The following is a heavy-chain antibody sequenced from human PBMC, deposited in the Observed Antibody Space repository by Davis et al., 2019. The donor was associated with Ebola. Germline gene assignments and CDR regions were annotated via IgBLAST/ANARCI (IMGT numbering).Heavy chain of an antibody. Sequence: GGSLRLSCAASGFTFSGSAMHWVRQASGKGLEWMGIIYLGDSDTRYSPSFQGQVTISADKSISTAYLQWSSLKASDTAMYYCARHGPRYYDSSGYYRYYYYYMDVWGKGTTVTVSS. CDR1: GFTFSGSA. V-gene: IGHV5-51*01. CDR3: ARHGPRYYDSSGYYRYYYYYMDV. J-gene: IGHJ6*03. CDR2: IYLGDSDT. D-gene: IGHD3-22*01.